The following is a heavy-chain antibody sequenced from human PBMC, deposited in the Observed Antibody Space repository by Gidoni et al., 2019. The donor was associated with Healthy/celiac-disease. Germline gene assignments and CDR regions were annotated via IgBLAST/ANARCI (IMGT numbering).Heavy chain of an antibody. Sequence: QVQLVESGGGVVHPGGSLSLSCAASGCPFSSYGMPWVRQAPGKGLEWVAVISYDGSNKYYADSVKGRFTISRDNSKNTLYLQMNSLRAEDTAVYYCARDLNVEMATIENLCDYWGQGTLVTVSS. CDR2: ISYDGSNK. CDR3: ARDLNVEMATIENLCDY. D-gene: IGHD5-12*01. V-gene: IGHV3-30*03. CDR1: GCPFSSYG. J-gene: IGHJ4*02.